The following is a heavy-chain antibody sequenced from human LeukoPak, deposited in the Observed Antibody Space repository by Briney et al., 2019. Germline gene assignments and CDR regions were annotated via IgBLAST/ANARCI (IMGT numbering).Heavy chain of an antibody. J-gene: IGHJ4*02. D-gene: IGHD5-12*01. CDR1: GFTFGDYA. CDR2: IRSKAYGGTP. V-gene: IGHV3-49*03. Sequence: GRSLKLSCTASGFTFGDYAMNWIRQAPGKGLEWVGFIRSKAYGGTPEYAASMKGRFSISRDDSKSIAYLQMNSLKTEDTAVYYCSRSGGGYDYVDYWGQGTLVTVS. CDR3: SRSGGGYDYVDY.